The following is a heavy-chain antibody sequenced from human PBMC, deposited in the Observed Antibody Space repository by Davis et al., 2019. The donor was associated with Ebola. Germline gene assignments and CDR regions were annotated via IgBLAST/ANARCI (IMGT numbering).Heavy chain of an antibody. CDR3: VKGVFDS. V-gene: IGHV3-43*02. J-gene: IGHJ5*01. CDR1: GFTFSSYA. D-gene: IGHD3-10*01. Sequence: GESLMISCEASGFTFSSYAMTLVRQPPGKGLEWGSLINGNGGTTLYGDSVKGRFTTSRDNSGDSLYLQMNSLRVDDSAVYYCVKGVFDSWGQGTLVTVSS. CDR2: INGNGGTT.